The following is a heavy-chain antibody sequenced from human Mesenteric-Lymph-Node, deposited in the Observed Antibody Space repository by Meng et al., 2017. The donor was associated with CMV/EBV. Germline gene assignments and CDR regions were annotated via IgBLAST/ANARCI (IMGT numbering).Heavy chain of an antibody. CDR3: ARVNGDAFDI. Sequence: GESLKISCGASGFTVSSNYMSWVRQAPGKGLEWVSVIYSGGSTYYADSVKGRFTISRDNSKNTLYLQMNSLRAEDTAVYYCARVNGDAFDIWGQGTMVTVSS. CDR1: GFTVSSNY. J-gene: IGHJ3*02. CDR2: IYSGGST. V-gene: IGHV3-53*01.